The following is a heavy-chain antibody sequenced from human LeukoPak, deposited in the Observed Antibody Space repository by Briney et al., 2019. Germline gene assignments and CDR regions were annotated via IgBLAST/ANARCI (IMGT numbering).Heavy chain of an antibody. Sequence: ASGKVAWKADGYTFASYDISWERQVTGQWREWRGWMNPNRGNTGYAQKFQGRVTTTRNTSLSTAYMELSSPRSEDTAVYDCARVLGGVWFDPWGQGTLVTVSS. J-gene: IGHJ5*02. CDR3: ARVLGGVWFDP. CDR2: MNPNRGNT. V-gene: IGHV1-8*01. D-gene: IGHD3-16*01. CDR1: GYTFASYD.